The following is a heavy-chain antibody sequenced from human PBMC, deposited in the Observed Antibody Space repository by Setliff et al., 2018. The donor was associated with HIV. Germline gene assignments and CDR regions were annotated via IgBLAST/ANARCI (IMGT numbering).Heavy chain of an antibody. Sequence: PGGSLRLSCAASGFTFSYYGMYWVRQAPGKGLEWVAFIRYDESSQYSADSVKGRFTISRDNSKNTLYLQMNSLRVDDTALYYCARARSRQLVSTAPPYHFDYWGRGTLVTVSS. CDR3: ARARSRQLVSTAPPYHFDY. V-gene: IGHV3-30*02. D-gene: IGHD6-13*01. CDR2: IRYDESSQ. CDR1: GFTFSYYG. J-gene: IGHJ4*01.